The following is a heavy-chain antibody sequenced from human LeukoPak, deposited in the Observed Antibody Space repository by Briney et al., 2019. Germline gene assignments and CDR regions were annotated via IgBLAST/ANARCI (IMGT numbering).Heavy chain of an antibody. CDR2: VSNSGVST. D-gene: IGHD1-1*01. Sequence: PGGSLRLSCAASGCIFSTYAMNWVRQAPGKGLEWISGVSNSGVSTNYAASVKGRFTIARDNSKNMLYLQMNGLRAEDTAVYYCAKDWNPSPNWFGPWGQKTLVIVSS. V-gene: IGHV3-23*01. CDR3: AKDWNPSPNWFGP. CDR1: GCIFSTYA. J-gene: IGHJ5*02.